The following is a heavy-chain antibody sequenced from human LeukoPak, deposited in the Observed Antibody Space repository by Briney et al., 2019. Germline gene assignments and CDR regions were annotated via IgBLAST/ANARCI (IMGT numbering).Heavy chain of an antibody. CDR2: IWYDGRNK. D-gene: IGHD1-14*01. CDR1: GFTFSSHG. J-gene: IGHJ4*02. CDR3: ARDSGENQNIDY. Sequence: RAGGSLRLSCAASGFTFSSHGMPWVRQAPGKGLEWVAVIWYDGRNKYYVDSVKGRFTISRDNSKNTLYLQMNSLRAEDTAVYYCARDSGENQNIDYWGQGTLVTVSS. V-gene: IGHV3-33*01.